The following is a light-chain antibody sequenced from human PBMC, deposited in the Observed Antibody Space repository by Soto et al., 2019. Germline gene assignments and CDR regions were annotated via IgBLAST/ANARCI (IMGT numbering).Light chain of an antibody. V-gene: IGLV2-11*01. J-gene: IGLJ3*02. CDR2: DVS. CDR1: SSDVGGYDF. Sequence: QSALTQPRSVSGSPGQSVTISCTGSSSDVGGYDFVSWYQQHPGKAPKLMISDVSERPSGVPDRFSGSKSANTASLTISGLQAEDEADYYCCSYASTYTLVFGGGTKVTVL. CDR3: CSYASTYTLV.